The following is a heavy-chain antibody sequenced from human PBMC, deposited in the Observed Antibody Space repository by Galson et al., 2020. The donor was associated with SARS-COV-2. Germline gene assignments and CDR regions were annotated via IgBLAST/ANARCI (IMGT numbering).Heavy chain of an antibody. D-gene: IGHD5-18*01. Sequence: ASVKVSCKASGYTFTNYDINWVRQATGEGLEWMGWMNPKSGNTGYVQKFQDRVTMTRDTSTSTAYMELSSLRSEDTAVYYCARVWERGFSYGNWFDPWGQGTLVTVSS. CDR3: ARVWERGFSYGNWFDP. CDR2: MNPKSGNT. CDR1: GYTFTNYD. V-gene: IGHV1-8*01. J-gene: IGHJ5*02.